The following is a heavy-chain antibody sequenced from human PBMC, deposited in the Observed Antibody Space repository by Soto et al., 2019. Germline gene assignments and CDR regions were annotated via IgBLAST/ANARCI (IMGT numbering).Heavy chain of an antibody. V-gene: IGHV4-30-4*01. Sequence: QVQLQESGPGLVKPSQTLSLTCTVSGGSISSGDYYWSWIRQPPGKGLEWIGYIYYSGSTYYNPSLKSRVTISVDTSKNQFSLKLSSVTAADTAVYYCARVVAVDIVATQIDYWGQGTLVTVSS. CDR2: IYYSGST. CDR1: GGSISSGDYY. CDR3: ARVVAVDIVATQIDY. J-gene: IGHJ4*02. D-gene: IGHD5-12*01.